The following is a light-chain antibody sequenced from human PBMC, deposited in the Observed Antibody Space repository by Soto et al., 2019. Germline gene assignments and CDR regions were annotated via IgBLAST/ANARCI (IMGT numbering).Light chain of an antibody. CDR1: SGDIGSYTY. V-gene: IGLV2-14*01. Sequence: QSALTQPASVSGSPGQSITISCTGTSGDIGSYTYVSWYQQYPGKAPKLLISEVTNRPSGVSNRFSGSKSGNTASLTISGFQAEDEAHYYCSSYTTNSPPVVFGGGTQLTVL. CDR3: SSYTTNSPPVV. J-gene: IGLJ2*01. CDR2: EVT.